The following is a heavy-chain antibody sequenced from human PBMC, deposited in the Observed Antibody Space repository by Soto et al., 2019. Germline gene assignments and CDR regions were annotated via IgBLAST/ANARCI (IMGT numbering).Heavy chain of an antibody. CDR3: AKLRDFVVLPAGILDY. V-gene: IGHV3-23*01. CDR1: GLTFSSYS. CDR2: ISGGGDTT. J-gene: IGHJ4*02. Sequence: GGSLRLSCAASGLTFSSYSMNWVRQAPGKGLEWVSVISGGGDTTYYTPSVKGRFTISRDDFRNTLYLQMNSLRTEDTAIYYCAKLRDFVVLPAGILDYWGPGTLVTVSS. D-gene: IGHD2-8*01.